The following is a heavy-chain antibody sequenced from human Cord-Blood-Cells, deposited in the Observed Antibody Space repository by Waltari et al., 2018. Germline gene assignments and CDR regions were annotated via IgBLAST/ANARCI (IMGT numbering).Heavy chain of an antibody. CDR3: ARHGRIIVGATCFAFDI. J-gene: IGHJ3*02. CDR2: INHSGST. Sequence: QVQLQQWGAGLLKPSETLSLTCAVYGGSFSGYYWSWIRQPPGKGLEWIGEINHSGSTNNNPSLKSRVTRSVDTSKNQFSLKLSSVTAADTAVYYCARHGRIIVGATCFAFDICGQGTMVTVSS. V-gene: IGHV4-34*01. D-gene: IGHD1-26*01. CDR1: GGSFSGYY.